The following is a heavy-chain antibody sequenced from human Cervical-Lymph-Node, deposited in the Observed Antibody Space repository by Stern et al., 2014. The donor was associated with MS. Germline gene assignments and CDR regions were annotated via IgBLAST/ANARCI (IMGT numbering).Heavy chain of an antibody. CDR3: ALHSFDY. V-gene: IGHV3-30*01. Sequence: VQLVESGGGVVQHGRSLRLSCAASGFTFSNYAMHWVRQAPGKGLEWVAVVSEDGTDKSYGDSVKGRFTISRDNSKSTQHLQMDSLRPEDTAVYYCALHSFDYWGQGILVTVSS. J-gene: IGHJ4*02. CDR1: GFTFSNYA. CDR2: VSEDGTDK.